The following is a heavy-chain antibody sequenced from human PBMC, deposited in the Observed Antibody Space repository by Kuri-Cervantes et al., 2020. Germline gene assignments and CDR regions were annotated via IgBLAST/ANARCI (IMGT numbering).Heavy chain of an antibody. J-gene: IGHJ6*02. CDR3: ARCYGGNSEAYYGMDV. CDR2: VSYDGSNK. Sequence: GESLKISCAASGFTFSSNAMHWVRQAPGKGLEWVAVVSYDGSNKYYADSVKGRFTISRDNSKNTLYLQMNSLRAEDTAVYYCARCYGGNSEAYYGMDVWGQGTTVTVSS. D-gene: IGHD4-23*01. CDR1: GFTFSSNA. V-gene: IGHV3-30-3*01.